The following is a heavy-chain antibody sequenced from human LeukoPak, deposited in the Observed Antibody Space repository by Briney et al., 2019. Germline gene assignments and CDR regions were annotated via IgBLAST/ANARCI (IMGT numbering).Heavy chain of an antibody. CDR1: GFTFSSYW. CDR3: TRVGYIDEGIDY. CDR2: IKQDGSEK. D-gene: IGHD5-24*01. Sequence: GGSLRLSCAASGFTFSSYWMSWVRQAPGKGLEWVANIKQDGSEKYYVDSVKGRFTVSRDNAKNSLYLQMNSLRAEDTAIYYCTRVGYIDEGIDYWGQGTLVTVSS. J-gene: IGHJ4*02. V-gene: IGHV3-7*04.